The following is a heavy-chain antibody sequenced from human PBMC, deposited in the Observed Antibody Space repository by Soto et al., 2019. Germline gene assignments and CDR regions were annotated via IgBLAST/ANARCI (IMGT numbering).Heavy chain of an antibody. Sequence: GGSLRLSCVASGLTFSSYAMSWVRQAPGKGLEWVSGSSGSDGSTYCADSVKGRFTISRDNSRNTLYLQMNSLRAEDTAVYYCASRYYYDSSVYPIDYWGQGTLVTVPS. J-gene: IGHJ4*02. V-gene: IGHV3-23*01. CDR2: SSGSDGST. D-gene: IGHD3-22*01. CDR3: ASRYYYDSSVYPIDY. CDR1: GLTFSSYA.